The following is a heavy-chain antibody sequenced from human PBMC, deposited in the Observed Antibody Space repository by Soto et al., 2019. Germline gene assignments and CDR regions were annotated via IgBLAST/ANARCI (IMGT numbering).Heavy chain of an antibody. CDR1: GGTFSSHA. D-gene: IGHD2-15*01. J-gene: IGHJ3*01. V-gene: IGHV1-69*01. CDR3: ARCEVCYPGGDDAFDL. CDR2: IIPMFGTT. Sequence: QVQLVQSGAEVKKPGSSVKVSCKTSGGTFSSHALTWLRQAPGQGLEWMGGIIPMFGTTYTSQKFQGRVAISADETTSTLELSSLRSEDTAVYFCARCEVCYPGGDDAFDLWGQGTTVIVSS.